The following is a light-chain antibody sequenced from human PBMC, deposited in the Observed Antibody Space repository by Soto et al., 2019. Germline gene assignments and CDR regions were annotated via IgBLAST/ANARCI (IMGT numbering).Light chain of an antibody. CDR1: QPIRTW. CDR2: DAS. J-gene: IGKJ1*01. CDR3: HQYNYYRPT. Sequence: DIHVTQSPSTLSASVGDRVTITCRASQPIRTWLAWYQEKPGKAPKLLIYDASSLEGGVPSRFSGSGSGTEFTLTISSLQPHDFATYYCHQYNYYRPTFGQGTKVDIK. V-gene: IGKV1-5*01.